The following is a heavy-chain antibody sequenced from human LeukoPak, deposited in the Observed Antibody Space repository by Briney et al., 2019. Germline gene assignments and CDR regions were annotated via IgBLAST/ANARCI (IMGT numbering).Heavy chain of an antibody. Sequence: GGSLRLSCATSGFAFSTYGMHWVRQAPGKGLEWVAVTSSDGSKKDYADSVKGRFTISRDNSKNTLFLQMNSLRAEDTAVYYCAKKSPGTYYAPPDYWGQGTLVTVSS. CDR1: GFAFSTYG. J-gene: IGHJ4*02. D-gene: IGHD3-10*01. V-gene: IGHV3-30*18. CDR2: TSSDGSKK. CDR3: AKKSPGTYYAPPDY.